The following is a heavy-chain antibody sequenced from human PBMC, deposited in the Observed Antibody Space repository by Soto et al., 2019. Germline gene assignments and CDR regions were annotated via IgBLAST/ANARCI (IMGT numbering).Heavy chain of an antibody. CDR1: GGTFSSYA. J-gene: IGHJ6*02. CDR2: IIPIFGTA. V-gene: IGHV1-69*01. CDR3: ARSQAARPGLYYYYYGMDL. D-gene: IGHD6-6*01. Sequence: QVQLVQSGAEVKKPGSSVKVSCKASGGTFSSYAISWVRQAPGQGLEWMGGIIPIFGTANYAQKFQGRVTITADESTSTAYMELSSLRSEDTAVYYCARSQAARPGLYYYYYGMDLWGQGTTVTVSS.